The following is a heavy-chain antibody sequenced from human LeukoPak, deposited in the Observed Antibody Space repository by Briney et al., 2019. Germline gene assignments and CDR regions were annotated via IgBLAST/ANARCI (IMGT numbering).Heavy chain of an antibody. CDR1: GFTFSSYS. J-gene: IGHJ4*02. Sequence: GGSLRLSCAASGFTFSSYSMNWVRQAPGKGLEWVSVIYSGGSTYYADSVKGRFTISRDNSKNTLYLQMNSLRAEDTAVYYCARVLTGDFDYWGQGTLVTVSS. CDR3: ARVLTGDFDY. CDR2: IYSGGST. V-gene: IGHV3-53*01. D-gene: IGHD7-27*01.